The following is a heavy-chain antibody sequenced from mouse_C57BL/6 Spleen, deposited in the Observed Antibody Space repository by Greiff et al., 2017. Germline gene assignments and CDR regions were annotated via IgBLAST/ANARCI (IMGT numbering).Heavy chain of an antibody. J-gene: IGHJ4*01. CDR1: GFTFSSYA. V-gene: IGHV5-9-1*02. CDR2: ISSGGDYI. Sequence: EVMLVESGEGLVKPGGSLKLSCAASGFTFSSYAMSWVRQTPEKRLEWVAYISSGGDYIYYAHTVKGRCTISSDNARNTLDLQMSSLKSEDTAMYYCTREWEGDAMDYWGQGTSVTGSS. CDR3: TREWEGDAMDY. D-gene: IGHD4-1*01.